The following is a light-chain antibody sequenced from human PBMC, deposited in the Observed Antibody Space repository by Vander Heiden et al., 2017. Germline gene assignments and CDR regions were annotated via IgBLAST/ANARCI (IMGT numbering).Light chain of an antibody. CDR3: GTWDSSLSAYV. CDR1: SSTIGKNY. Sequence: QSVLTQPPAVSAAPGRKVTIPCSGGSSTIGKNYVSWYQQLPGTAPKLLIYDNKKRPSGIPDRFSASKSGTSATLGITGLQTGDEADYYCGTWDSSLSAYVFGTGTKVTAL. CDR2: DNK. V-gene: IGLV1-51*01. J-gene: IGLJ1*01.